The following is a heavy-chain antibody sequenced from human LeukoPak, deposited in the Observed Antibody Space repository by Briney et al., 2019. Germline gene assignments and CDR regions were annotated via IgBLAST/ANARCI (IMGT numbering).Heavy chain of an antibody. J-gene: IGHJ4*02. Sequence: GGSLRLSCAASGFSFISYGMHWVRQAPGKGLEWVGVISDDGRNKKYADSVKGRFTISRDNSKDTLYLQMNSLRDEDTAVYYCAKRPSDYADYVTYFDYWGQGTLVTVSS. V-gene: IGHV3-30*18. D-gene: IGHD4-17*01. CDR2: ISDDGRNK. CDR1: GFSFISYG. CDR3: AKRPSDYADYVTYFDY.